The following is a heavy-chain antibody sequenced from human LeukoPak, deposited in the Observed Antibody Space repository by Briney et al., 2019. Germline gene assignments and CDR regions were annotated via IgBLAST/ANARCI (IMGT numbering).Heavy chain of an antibody. D-gene: IGHD2-21*02. CDR2: INHSGYT. V-gene: IGHV4-34*01. CDR3: TRMTAGHDY. Sequence: SETLSLTCAVSGVSFNDYYWSWVRQTPGKGLEWIGEINHSGYTNDSPSLKSRVTISIDTSRKQFSLNLRSVTVADTGIYYCTRMTAGHDYWGQGTLVTVSS. CDR1: GVSFNDYY. J-gene: IGHJ4*02.